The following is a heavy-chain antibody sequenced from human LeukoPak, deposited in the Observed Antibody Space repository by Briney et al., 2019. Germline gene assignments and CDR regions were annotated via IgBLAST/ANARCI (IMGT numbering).Heavy chain of an antibody. V-gene: IGHV4-34*01. Sequence: SETLSLTCAVYGGSFSGYYWSWIRQPPGKGLEWIGEINHSGSTNYNPSLKSRVTISVDTSKNQFSLKLSSVTAADTAVYYCARRRYYDILTGWFVRSRYGMDVWGQGTTVTVSS. J-gene: IGHJ6*02. CDR2: INHSGST. D-gene: IGHD3-9*01. CDR1: GGSFSGYY. CDR3: ARRRYYDILTGWFVRSRYGMDV.